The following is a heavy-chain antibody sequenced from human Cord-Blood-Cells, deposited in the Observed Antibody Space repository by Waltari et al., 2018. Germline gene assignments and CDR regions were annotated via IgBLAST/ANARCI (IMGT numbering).Heavy chain of an antibody. V-gene: IGHV1-8*01. Sequence: QVQLLQSGAEVKKPGASVKVSCKASGYTSTSYDINWRRTATGQGLEWMGWMNPNSGNTGYAQKFQGRVTMTRNTSISTAYMELSSLRSEDTAVYYCARAQANWGEVWFDPWGQGTLVTVSS. CDR2: MNPNSGNT. CDR3: ARAQANWGEVWFDP. CDR1: GYTSTSYD. D-gene: IGHD7-27*01. J-gene: IGHJ5*02.